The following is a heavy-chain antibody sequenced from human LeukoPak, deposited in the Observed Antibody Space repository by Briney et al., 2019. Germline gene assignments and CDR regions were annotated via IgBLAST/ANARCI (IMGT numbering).Heavy chain of an antibody. D-gene: IGHD3-22*01. CDR1: GFTFSSYS. CDR3: ARPRTNYYDSSGYYT. CDR2: ISSSSRYI. Sequence: GGSLRLSCAASGFTFSSYSMNWVRQAPGKGLEWVSSISSSSRYIYYADSVKGRFTISRDNAKNSLYLQMNSLRAEDTAVYYSARPRTNYYDSSGYYTWGQGTLVTVSS. J-gene: IGHJ5*02. V-gene: IGHV3-21*01.